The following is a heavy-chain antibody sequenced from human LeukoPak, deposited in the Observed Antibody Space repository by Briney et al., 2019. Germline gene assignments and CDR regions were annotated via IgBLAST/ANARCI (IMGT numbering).Heavy chain of an antibody. D-gene: IGHD2/OR15-2a*01. CDR3: ARDAILGAPTYYFDY. V-gene: IGHV3-64*01. J-gene: IGHJ4*02. Sequence: GGSLRLSCAASGFTFSSYAMHWVRQAPGKGLEYVSAISSNGSSTYYANSVKGRFTISRDNFKNTLYLQMGSLRAEDMAVYFCARDAILGAPTYYFDYWGQGTLVTVSS. CDR1: GFTFSSYA. CDR2: ISSNGSST.